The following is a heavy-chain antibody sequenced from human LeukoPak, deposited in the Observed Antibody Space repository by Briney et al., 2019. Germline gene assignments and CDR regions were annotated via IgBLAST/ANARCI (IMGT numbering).Heavy chain of an antibody. D-gene: IGHD6-19*01. Sequence: GESLKISCKGSGYSFTSYWIGWVRQMPGKGLEWMGIIYPGDSHTRYSPSFQGQVTISADKSISTAYLQWSSLKASDTAMYYCARHKDSGYSSGWYGKNWFDPWGQGTLVTVSS. V-gene: IGHV5-51*01. J-gene: IGHJ5*02. CDR3: ARHKDSGYSSGWYGKNWFDP. CDR2: IYPGDSHT. CDR1: GYSFTSYW.